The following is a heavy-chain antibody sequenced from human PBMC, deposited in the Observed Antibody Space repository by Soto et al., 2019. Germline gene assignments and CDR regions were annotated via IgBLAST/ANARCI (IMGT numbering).Heavy chain of an antibody. CDR1: GFSLSNAGLG. CDR2: IFSNDEK. CDR3: ASTYSTSWYWFDP. Sequence: QVTVKESGPVLVKPTETLTLTCTVSGFSLSNAGLGVSWIRQPPGKALEWLAHIFSNDEKSYSTSLKSRLTIYKDTSKSQVVLTMTHMDPVDTATYYCASTYSTSWYWFDPWGQGNLVTVSS. J-gene: IGHJ5*02. D-gene: IGHD6-13*01. V-gene: IGHV2-26*04.